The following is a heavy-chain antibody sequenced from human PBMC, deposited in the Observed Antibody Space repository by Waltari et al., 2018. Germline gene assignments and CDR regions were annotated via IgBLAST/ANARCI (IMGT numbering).Heavy chain of an antibody. V-gene: IGHV4-34*01. D-gene: IGHD3-3*01. CDR2: INHSGST. Sequence: GYYWSWIRQPPGKGLEWIGEINHSGSTNYNPSLKSRVTISVDTSKNQFSLKLSSVTAADTAVYYCARGSYYDFWSGYSGPRYWFDPWGQGTLVTVSS. CDR1: GYY. J-gene: IGHJ5*02. CDR3: ARGSYYDFWSGYSGPRYWFDP.